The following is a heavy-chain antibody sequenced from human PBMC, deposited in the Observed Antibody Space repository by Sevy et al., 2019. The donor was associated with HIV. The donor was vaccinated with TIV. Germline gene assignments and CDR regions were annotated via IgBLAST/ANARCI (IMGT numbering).Heavy chain of an antibody. Sequence: SETLSLTCTVSGGSISSYYWSWIRQPPGKGLEWIGYIYYSGSTNYNLSLKSRVTISVDTSKNQFSLKLSSVTAADTAVYYCAGAFGRSYRTSYGMDVWGQGTTVTVSS. J-gene: IGHJ6*02. D-gene: IGHD3-16*02. V-gene: IGHV4-59*01. CDR1: GGSISSYY. CDR3: AGAFGRSYRTSYGMDV. CDR2: IYYSGST.